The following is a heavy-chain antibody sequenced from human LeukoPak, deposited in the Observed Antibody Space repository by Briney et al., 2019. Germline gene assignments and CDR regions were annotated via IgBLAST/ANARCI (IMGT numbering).Heavy chain of an antibody. CDR2: INSAGSNT. CDR1: GFTFSSYW. V-gene: IGHV3-74*01. CDR3: AKGGVTPFFYYYYYMDV. Sequence: GSLRLSCAASGFTFSSYWMHWVRQVPGKGLVWVSLINSAGSNTRYADSVKGRFTISRDNTKNTLHLQMNSLRAEDTAVYYCAKGGVTPFFYYYYYMDVWGKGTTVTVSS. D-gene: IGHD4-23*01. J-gene: IGHJ6*03.